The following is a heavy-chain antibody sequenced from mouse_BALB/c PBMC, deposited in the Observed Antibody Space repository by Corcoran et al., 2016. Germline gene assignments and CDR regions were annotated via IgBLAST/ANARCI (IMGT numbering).Heavy chain of an antibody. V-gene: IGHV14-1*02. Sequence: EVQLQQSGAELVRPGALVKLSCKASGFNIKDSYMHWVKQRPEQGLEWIGWIDPENGNTIYDPKFQGKASITADTSSNTAYLQLSSLTSEDTAVYYCGSQVYFDYWGQGTTLTVSS. CDR3: GSQVYFDY. CDR2: IDPENGNT. CDR1: GFNIKDSY. D-gene: IGHD1-3*01. J-gene: IGHJ2*01.